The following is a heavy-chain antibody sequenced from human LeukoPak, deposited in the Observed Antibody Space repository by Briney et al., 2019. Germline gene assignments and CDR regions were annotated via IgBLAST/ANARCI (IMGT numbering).Heavy chain of an antibody. V-gene: IGHV3-23*01. CDR2: ISSSGGNT. D-gene: IGHD6-19*01. CDR1: GFTFSSYA. J-gene: IGHJ3*02. CDR3: AKDLHSSGWYVAFDI. Sequence: GGSLRLSCAASGFTFSSYAMSWVRQAPGKGLERVSAISSSGGNTYYADSVKGRVTISRDNSKNTLYLQMNSLRAEDTALYYCAKDLHSSGWYVAFDIWGQGTMVTVSS.